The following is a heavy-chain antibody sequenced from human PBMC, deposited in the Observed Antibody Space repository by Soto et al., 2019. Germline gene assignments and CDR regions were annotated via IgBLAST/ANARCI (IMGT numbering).Heavy chain of an antibody. Sequence: GGSLRLSCAASGFTFSSYAMHWVRQAPGKGLEWVAVISYDGSNKYYADSVKGRFTISRDNSKNTLYLQMNSLRAEDTAVYYCARDSHYYDSSGYYYFLDYWGQGTLVTVSS. CDR3: ARDSHYYDSSGYYYFLDY. CDR2: ISYDGSNK. CDR1: GFTFSSYA. J-gene: IGHJ4*02. D-gene: IGHD3-22*01. V-gene: IGHV3-30*04.